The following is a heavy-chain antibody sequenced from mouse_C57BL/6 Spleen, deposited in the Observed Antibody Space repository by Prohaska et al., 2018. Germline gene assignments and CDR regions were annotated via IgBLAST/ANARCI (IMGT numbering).Heavy chain of an antibody. D-gene: IGHD1-1*01. V-gene: IGHV1-22*01. J-gene: IGHJ1*03. Sequence: FTDYNMPWVKQSHGKSLEWIGYINPNNGCTSYNQKFKGKVTLTVNKASSTADMESRSLKSNDAAVYDCAREGSCFGYFDVWGTGTTVTVSA. CDR1: FTDYN. CDR3: AREGSCFGYFDV. CDR2: INPNNGCT.